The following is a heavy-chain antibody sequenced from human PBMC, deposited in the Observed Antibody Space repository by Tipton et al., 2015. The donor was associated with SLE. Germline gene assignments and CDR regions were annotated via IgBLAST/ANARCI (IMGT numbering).Heavy chain of an antibody. J-gene: IGHJ3*02. CDR1: GGSFSGYY. D-gene: IGHD3-16*02. Sequence: GSLRLSCAVYGGSFSGYYWSWIRQPPGKGLEWIGEINHSGSTNYNPSLKSRVTISVDTSKNQFSLKLSSVTAADTAVCYCARGWGLRLGELSLNAFDIWGQGTMVTVSS. V-gene: IGHV4-34*01. CDR2: INHSGST. CDR3: ARGWGLRLGELSLNAFDI.